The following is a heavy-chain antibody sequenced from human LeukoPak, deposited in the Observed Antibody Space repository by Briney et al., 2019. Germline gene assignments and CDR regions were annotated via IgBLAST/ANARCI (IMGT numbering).Heavy chain of an antibody. CDR3: ARDPRPSTGNYYYYYMDV. V-gene: IGHV4-61*02. Sequence: SETLSLTCTVSGGSISSGSYYWSWIRQPAGKGLEWIGRIYTSGITNYNPTLKSRVTTSLDTSKNQFSLKLSSVTAADTAVYYCARDPRPSTGNYYYYYMDVRGKGTTVTVSS. J-gene: IGHJ6*03. CDR2: IYTSGIT. CDR1: GGSISSGSYY. D-gene: IGHD4-11*01.